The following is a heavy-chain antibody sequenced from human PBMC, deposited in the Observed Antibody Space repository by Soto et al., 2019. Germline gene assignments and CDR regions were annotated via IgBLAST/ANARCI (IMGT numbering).Heavy chain of an antibody. D-gene: IGHD2-21*01. J-gene: IGHJ6*02. CDR3: ARDYNRGDEYYYYCGMDV. CDR2: INSDGSST. CDR1: GFTFSSYW. V-gene: IGHV3-74*01. Sequence: EVQLVESGGGLVQPGGSLRLSCAASGFTFSSYWMHWVRQAPGKGLVWVSRINSDGSSTSYADSVKGRFTISRDNAKNTLYLQMNSLRAEDTAVYYCARDYNRGDEYYYYCGMDVWGQGTTVTVSS.